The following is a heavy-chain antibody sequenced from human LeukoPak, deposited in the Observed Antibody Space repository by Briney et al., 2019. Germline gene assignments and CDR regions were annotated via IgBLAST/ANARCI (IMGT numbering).Heavy chain of an antibody. CDR1: GGSISSHY. V-gene: IGHV4-59*08. CDR3: ASHSRRSSGWNPDY. Sequence: SETLSLTCTVSGGSISSHYWSWIRQPPGKGLEWIGFMYHSGSTNYNPSLKSRVTISVDTSKNQFSLRLSSVTAADTAVYYCASHSRRSSGWNPDYWGQGTLVTVSS. J-gene: IGHJ4*02. D-gene: IGHD6-19*01. CDR2: MYHSGST.